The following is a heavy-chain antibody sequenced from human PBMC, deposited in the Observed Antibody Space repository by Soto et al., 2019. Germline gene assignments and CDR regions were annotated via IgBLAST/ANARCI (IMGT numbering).Heavy chain of an antibody. Sequence: GGSLRLSCAAAGFTFTSYGMHWVRQAPGKGLEWMALILHDGSAEYYADSVKGRFTISRDNSKNTLYLQMNSLRAEDTAVYYCARSRDGYSFYFYYGMDGWGQGTTVTVSS. V-gene: IGHV3-30*03. CDR1: GFTFTSYG. CDR2: ILHDGSAE. D-gene: IGHD4-4*01. J-gene: IGHJ6*02. CDR3: ARSRDGYSFYFYYGMDG.